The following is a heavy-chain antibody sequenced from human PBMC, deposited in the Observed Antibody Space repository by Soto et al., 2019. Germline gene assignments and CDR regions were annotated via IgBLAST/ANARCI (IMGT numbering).Heavy chain of an antibody. D-gene: IGHD3-16*02. CDR2: IIPIFGTA. CDR3: ARGGYDYVWGSYRL. CDR1: GGTFSSYA. V-gene: IGHV1-69*12. J-gene: IGHJ4*02. Sequence: QVQLVQSGAEVKKPGSSVKVSCKASGGTFSSYAISWVRQAPGQGLEWMGGIIPIFGTANYAQKFQGRVTINADEAQHTAYMELSSLRSEDTAVYYCARGGYDYVWGSYRLWGQGTLVTVSS.